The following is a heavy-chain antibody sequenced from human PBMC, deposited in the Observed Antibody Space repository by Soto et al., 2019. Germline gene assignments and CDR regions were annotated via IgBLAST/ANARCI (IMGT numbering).Heavy chain of an antibody. J-gene: IGHJ6*02. V-gene: IGHV3-7*05. Sequence: EVQLVESGGGLVQPGGSLRISCAASGFTFSGYWMSWVRQAPGKGLEWVANIKQDGSEQFYVDSVKGRFTISRYNAKNSLYLQMNSLRAEDTAVYYCARGAVWGQGTTVTVSS. CDR1: GFTFSGYW. CDR3: ARGAV. CDR2: IKQDGSEQ.